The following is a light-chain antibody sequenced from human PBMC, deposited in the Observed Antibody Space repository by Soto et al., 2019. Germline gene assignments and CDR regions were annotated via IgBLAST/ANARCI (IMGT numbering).Light chain of an antibody. J-gene: IGKJ5*01. CDR3: HQRNK. V-gene: IGKV3-11*01. Sequence: EIVLTQSPGTLSLSPGERATLSCRASQSVSSNFLAWYQQKPGQPPRLLIYDTSNRAAGVPARFSGSRSGTDFTLTISSLEPEDFAVYFCHQRNKFGQGTRLEIK. CDR2: DTS. CDR1: QSVSSN.